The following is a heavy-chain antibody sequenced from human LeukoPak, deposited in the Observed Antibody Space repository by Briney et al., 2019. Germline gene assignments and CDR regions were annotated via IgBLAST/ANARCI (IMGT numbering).Heavy chain of an antibody. Sequence: KTGGSLRLSCAASGFTFSSYSMNWVRQAPGKGLEWVSSISSSSSYIYYADSVKGRFTVSRDNAKNSLYLQMNSLRAEDTAVYYCARPDSSGYYQYYFDYWGQGTLVTVSS. CDR1: GFTFSSYS. CDR2: ISSSSSYI. D-gene: IGHD3-22*01. V-gene: IGHV3-21*01. CDR3: ARPDSSGYYQYYFDY. J-gene: IGHJ4*02.